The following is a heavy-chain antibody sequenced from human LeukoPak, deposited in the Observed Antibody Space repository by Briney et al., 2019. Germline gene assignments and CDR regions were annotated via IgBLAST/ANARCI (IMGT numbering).Heavy chain of an antibody. J-gene: IGHJ5*02. D-gene: IGHD2-15*01. V-gene: IGHV3-30*02. CDR2: IRYDASND. CDR1: GFTFSNYG. Sequence: GGSLRLSCAASGFTFSNYGMHWVRQAPGKGLEWLAYIRYDASNDYYADSVKGRFTIPRDNAKNSLYLQMNSLRAEDTAVYYCARGVVVVARIGWFDPWGQGTLVTVSS. CDR3: ARGVVVVARIGWFDP.